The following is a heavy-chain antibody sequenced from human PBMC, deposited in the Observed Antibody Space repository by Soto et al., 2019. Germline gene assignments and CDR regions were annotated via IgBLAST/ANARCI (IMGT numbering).Heavy chain of an antibody. CDR3: ARAVPCSGGSCYSYYYYYYMDV. Sequence: SETLSLTCTVSGGSISSYYWSWIRQPPGKGLEWIGYIYYSGSTNYNPSLKSRVTISVDTSKNQFPLKLSSVTAADTAVYYCARAVPCSGGSCYSYYYYYYMDVWGKGTTVTVSS. CDR2: IYYSGST. D-gene: IGHD2-15*01. V-gene: IGHV4-59*01. CDR1: GGSISSYY. J-gene: IGHJ6*03.